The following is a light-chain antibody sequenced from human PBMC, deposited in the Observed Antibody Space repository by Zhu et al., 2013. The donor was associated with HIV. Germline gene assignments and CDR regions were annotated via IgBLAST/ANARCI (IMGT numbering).Light chain of an antibody. CDR2: DAS. CDR1: QDIDSS. V-gene: IGKV1-13*02. J-gene: IGKJ4*01. CDR3: QQFHSYYLT. Sequence: AIQLTQSPASMSASVGDRVTISCRASQDIDSSLAWYQQKPGKSPKLLIYDASTLESGVSSRFSGSGSGTDFTLTISSLQPEDFATYHCQQFHSYYLTFGGGTKVEIK.